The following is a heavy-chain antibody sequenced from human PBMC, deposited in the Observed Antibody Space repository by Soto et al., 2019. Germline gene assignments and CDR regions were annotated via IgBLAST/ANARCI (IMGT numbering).Heavy chain of an antibody. J-gene: IGHJ4*02. CDR3: ARGPSYSDSYFDH. D-gene: IGHD4-17*01. CDR2: ISYDGNNK. CDR1: GVTFSNYA. V-gene: IGHV3-30*03. Sequence: WGSLRLSWAASGVTFSNYAMHWVRQAPGKGLQWLAVISYDGNNKYYADSVEGRFTISRDNSKNTVYLQMNSLRLEDTAVYYCARGPSYSDSYFDHWGQGTLVTVSS.